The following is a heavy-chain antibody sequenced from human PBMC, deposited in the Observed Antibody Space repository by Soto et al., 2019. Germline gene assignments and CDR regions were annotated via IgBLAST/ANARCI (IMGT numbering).Heavy chain of an antibody. CDR2: INPSGGST. V-gene: IGHV1-46*01. D-gene: IGHD3-9*01. Sequence: GASVKVSCKASGYTFTSYYMHWVRQAPGQRLEWMGIINPSGGSTSYAQKFQGRVTMTRDTSTSTVYMELSSLRSEDTAVYYCARDTYYDILTGYYTHYYYYGMDVWGQGTTVIVSS. CDR3: ARDTYYDILTGYYTHYYYYGMDV. J-gene: IGHJ6*01. CDR1: GYTFTSYY.